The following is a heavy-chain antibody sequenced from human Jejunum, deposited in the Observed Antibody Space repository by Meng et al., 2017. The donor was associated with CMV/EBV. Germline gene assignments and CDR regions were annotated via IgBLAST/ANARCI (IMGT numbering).Heavy chain of an antibody. CDR3: ARVRILHQRIGRLDP. J-gene: IGHJ5*02. CDR2: IGPYNGDT. Sequence: SGHTFTDDYINWVRQAPGQGLEWLGWIGPYNGDTRSAQKFQGRVTMTWDTSITTAHMELSGLTSDDTAIYYCARVRILHQRIGRLDPWGQGTLVTVSS. V-gene: IGHV1-2*02. CDR1: GHTFTDDY. D-gene: IGHD2-15*01.